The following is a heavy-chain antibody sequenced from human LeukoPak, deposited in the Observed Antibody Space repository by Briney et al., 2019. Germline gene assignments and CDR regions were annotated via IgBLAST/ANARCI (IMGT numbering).Heavy chain of an antibody. Sequence: SETLSLTCNVTGGSISSYSWTWARQSAGKGLEWIGRISASGSTNYNPSLKSRVTVSVDTSNNHFSLNLSSVTAADTAVYWCAREARDSRHLDLWGQGALVTVSS. V-gene: IGHV4-4*07. D-gene: IGHD3-22*01. CDR1: GGSISSYS. J-gene: IGHJ5*02. CDR3: AREARDSRHLDL. CDR2: ISASGST.